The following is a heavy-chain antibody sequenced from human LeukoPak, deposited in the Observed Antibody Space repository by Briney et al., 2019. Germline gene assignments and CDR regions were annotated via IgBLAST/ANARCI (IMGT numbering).Heavy chain of an antibody. Sequence: GASVKVSCKASGYTFTGYYMHWVRQAPGQGLEWMGWINPNSGGTNYAQELQGRVTMTTDTSTSTAYMELRSLRSDDTAVYYCARHHSPELQYPINWFDPWGQGTLVTVSS. CDR2: INPNSGGT. CDR1: GYTFTGYY. J-gene: IGHJ5*02. V-gene: IGHV1-2*02. CDR3: ARHHSPELQYPINWFDP. D-gene: IGHD4-11*01.